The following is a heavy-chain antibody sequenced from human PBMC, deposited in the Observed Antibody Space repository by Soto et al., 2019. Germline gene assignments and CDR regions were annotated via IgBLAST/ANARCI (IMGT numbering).Heavy chain of an antibody. J-gene: IGHJ5*02. Sequence: ASVKVSCKASAYTFTSYAMHLVRQAPGQRLEWMGWINAGNGNTKYSQKFQGRVTITRDTSASTAYMEPSSLRSEDTAVYYCARGPGYSSGWSRFDPWGQGTLVTVSS. V-gene: IGHV1-3*01. D-gene: IGHD6-19*01. CDR3: ARGPGYSSGWSRFDP. CDR1: AYTFTSYA. CDR2: INAGNGNT.